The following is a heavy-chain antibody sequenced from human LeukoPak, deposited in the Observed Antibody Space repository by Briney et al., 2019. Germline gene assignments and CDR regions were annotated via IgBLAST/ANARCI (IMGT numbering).Heavy chain of an antibody. CDR2: NYTGDSDT. V-gene: IGHV5-51*01. J-gene: IGHJ5*02. D-gene: IGHD2-2*01. Sequence: GSSLKFSCKGSGYSFTSYWNCWVRHLPGEGLEWMGMNYTGDSDTRYSPSFQGQVTISADTSISTAYLQWSSLKASDTAMYYCARRVVVVPAAAAGFDAWGQGTLVTVSS. CDR1: GYSFTSYW. CDR3: ARRVVVVPAAAAGFDA.